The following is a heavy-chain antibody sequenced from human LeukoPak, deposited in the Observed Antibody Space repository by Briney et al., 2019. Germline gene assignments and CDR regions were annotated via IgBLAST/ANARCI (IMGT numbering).Heavy chain of an antibody. J-gene: IGHJ5*02. V-gene: IGHV3-74*01. CDR2: INSDGSST. CDR3: ARDSSGWAFDP. Sequence: PGGSLRLSCAASGFTFSSYWMHWVRQAPGKGLVWVSRINSDGSSTSYADSVKGRFTITRDNAKNTLYLQMNSLRAEDTAVYYCARDSSGWAFDPWGQGTLVTVSS. CDR1: GFTFSSYW. D-gene: IGHD6-19*01.